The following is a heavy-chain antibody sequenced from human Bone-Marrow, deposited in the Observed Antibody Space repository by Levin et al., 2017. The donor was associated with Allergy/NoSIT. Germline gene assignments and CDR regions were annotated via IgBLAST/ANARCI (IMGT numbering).Heavy chain of an antibody. CDR3: ARDRRLGFGEEGGAYMDV. J-gene: IGHJ6*03. V-gene: IGHV1-2*02. D-gene: IGHD3-10*01. CDR2: INPNSGGT. Sequence: PGGSLRLSCKASGYTFTGYYMHWVRQAPGQGLEWMGWINPNSGGTNYAQKFQGRVTMTRDTSISTAYMELSRLRSDDTAVYYCARDRRLGFGEEGGAYMDVWGKGTTVTVSS. CDR1: GYTFTGYY.